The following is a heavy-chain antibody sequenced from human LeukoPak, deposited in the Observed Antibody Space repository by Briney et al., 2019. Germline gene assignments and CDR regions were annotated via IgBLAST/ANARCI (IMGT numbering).Heavy chain of an antibody. CDR3: AKENYGDYVFDQ. J-gene: IGHJ4*02. D-gene: IGHD4-17*01. CDR1: GFTFSSYA. Sequence: PGGSLRLSCAASGFTFSSYAMSWVRQAPGKGLEWVSTISGSGGRTSYADSVKGRFTISRDNSKNTLYLQMNSLRAEDTALYYCAKENYGDYVFDQWGQGTLVTVSS. CDR2: ISGSGGRT. V-gene: IGHV3-23*01.